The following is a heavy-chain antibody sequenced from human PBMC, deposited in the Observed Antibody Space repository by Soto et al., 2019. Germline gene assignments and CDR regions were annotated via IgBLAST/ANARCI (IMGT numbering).Heavy chain of an antibody. D-gene: IGHD3-9*01. J-gene: IGHJ6*03. CDR1: GGSISSYY. Sequence: ASETLSLTCTVSGGSISSYYWSWIRQPPGKGLEWIGYIYYSGSTNYNPSLKSRVTISVDTSKNQFSLKLSSVTAADTAVYYCARRNYDILTGYYNGPNYYYYMDVWGKGTTVTVSS. V-gene: IGHV4-59*08. CDR3: ARRNYDILTGYYNGPNYYYYMDV. CDR2: IYYSGST.